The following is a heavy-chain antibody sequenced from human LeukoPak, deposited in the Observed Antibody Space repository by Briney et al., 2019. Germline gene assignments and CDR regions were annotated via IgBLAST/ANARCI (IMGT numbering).Heavy chain of an antibody. CDR3: ARGDSSGYYSYNWFDP. V-gene: IGHV4-39*07. CDR2: ISYSGTT. J-gene: IGHJ5*02. CDR1: GGSISSRPYY. D-gene: IGHD3-22*01. Sequence: SETLSLTCTVSGGSISSRPYYWGWVRQPPGKGLEWIGTISYSGTTYYSPSLKSRVTISLDTSKNQFSLKLSSVTAADTAIYYCARGDSSGYYSYNWFDPWGQGTLVTVSS.